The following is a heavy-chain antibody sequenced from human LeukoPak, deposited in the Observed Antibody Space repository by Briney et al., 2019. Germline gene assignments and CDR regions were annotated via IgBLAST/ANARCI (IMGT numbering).Heavy chain of an antibody. Sequence: GGSLRLSCAASGFTFSSYSMNWVRQAPGKGLEWVSYISSSSSTIYYADSVKGRFTISRDNAKNSLYLQMNSLRAEDTAVYYCARGWGGYSGYGPSPTFDYWGQGTLVTVSS. D-gene: IGHD5-12*01. CDR2: ISSSSSTI. V-gene: IGHV3-48*01. CDR1: GFTFSSYS. CDR3: ARGWGGYSGYGPSPTFDY. J-gene: IGHJ4*02.